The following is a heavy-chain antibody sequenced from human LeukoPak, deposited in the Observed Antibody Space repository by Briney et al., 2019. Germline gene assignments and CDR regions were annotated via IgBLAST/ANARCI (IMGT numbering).Heavy chain of an antibody. Sequence: ETLSLTCAVYGGSFTGYYWNWIRQTPGRGLEWVGEIHYPGANSYNPSLKIRATISTDTTKNQFSLRLSSVTAGDTAVYYCATGNILTGYCFDFWGQGALVTVSS. D-gene: IGHD3-9*01. CDR2: IHYPGAN. CDR3: ATGNILTGYCFDF. J-gene: IGHJ4*02. CDR1: GGSFTGYY. V-gene: IGHV4-34*01.